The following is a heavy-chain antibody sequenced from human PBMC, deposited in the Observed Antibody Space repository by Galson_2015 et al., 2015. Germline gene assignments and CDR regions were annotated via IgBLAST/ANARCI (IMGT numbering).Heavy chain of an antibody. CDR3: ATFPGLPGIAVAGGDY. CDR1: GFTFSSYR. CDR2: ISSSSSYI. Sequence: SLRLSCAASGFTFSSYRMNWVRQAPGKGLEWVSSISSSSSYIYYADSVKGRFTISRDNSKNTLYLQMNSLRAEDTAVYYCATFPGLPGIAVAGGDYWGQGTLVTVSS. D-gene: IGHD6-19*01. J-gene: IGHJ4*02. V-gene: IGHV3-21*01.